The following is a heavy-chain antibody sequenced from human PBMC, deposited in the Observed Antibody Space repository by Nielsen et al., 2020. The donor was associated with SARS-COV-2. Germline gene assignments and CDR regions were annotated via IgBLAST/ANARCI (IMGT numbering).Heavy chain of an antibody. V-gene: IGHV3-74*01. CDR2: VKNDGSGT. CDR3: TRGEDGIVGATKY. Sequence: GESLKLSCAASGFAFSNFWMHWVRQAPGKGLVWVSRVKNDGSGTSYADSVKGRFTISRDNARSTLYLQMNSLRVEDTAVYYCTRGEDGIVGATKYWGQGTLVTVSS. D-gene: IGHD1-26*01. J-gene: IGHJ4*02. CDR1: GFAFSNFW.